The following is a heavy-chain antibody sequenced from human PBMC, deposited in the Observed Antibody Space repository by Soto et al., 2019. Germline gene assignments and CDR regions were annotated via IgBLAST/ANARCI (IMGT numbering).Heavy chain of an antibody. CDR2: INHSGST. CDR1: GGSFSGYY. CDR3: ASPGLAVAFDI. J-gene: IGHJ3*02. Sequence: SETLSLTCAVYGGSFSGYYWSWIRQPPGKGREWIGEINHSGSTNSNPSLKSRVTISVDTSRNLFALKLSSVPAADTAVYYCASPGLAVAFDIWGQGTMVTVSS. D-gene: IGHD2-15*01. V-gene: IGHV4-34*01.